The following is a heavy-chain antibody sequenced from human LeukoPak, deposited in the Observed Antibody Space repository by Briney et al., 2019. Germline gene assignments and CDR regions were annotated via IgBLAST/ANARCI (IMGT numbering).Heavy chain of an antibody. CDR3: AREDDDGDYFT. V-gene: IGHV3-11*06. D-gene: IGHD4-17*01. J-gene: IGHJ5*02. CDR2: ISSGSGFT. Sequence: GGSLRLSCAASGFTFSDYYMSWIRQAPGKGLEWVSYISSGSGFTNYADSVKGRFTISRDNANNSLYLQMNSLRAEDTAVYYCAREDDDGDYFTWGQGTLVTVSS. CDR1: GFTFSDYY.